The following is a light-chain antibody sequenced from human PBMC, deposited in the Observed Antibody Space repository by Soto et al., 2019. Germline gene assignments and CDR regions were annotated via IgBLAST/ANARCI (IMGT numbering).Light chain of an antibody. CDR1: QSVSSN. V-gene: IGKV3-15*01. Sequence: EIVMTQSPGTLSVSPGERATLSCRASQSVSSNLAWYQQKPGQAPRLLIYGASTRTTGTPARFSGSGSGTEFTLTISSLQSEDFAVYYCQQYNNWSFGQGTRLEIK. J-gene: IGKJ5*01. CDR3: QQYNNWS. CDR2: GAS.